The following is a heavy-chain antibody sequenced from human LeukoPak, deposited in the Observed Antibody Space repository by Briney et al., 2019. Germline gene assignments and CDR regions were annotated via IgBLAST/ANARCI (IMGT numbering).Heavy chain of an antibody. CDR3: ARDRAAAGPILDY. CDR2: ISYDGSNK. Sequence: PGGSLRLSCAASGFTLSSYAMHWVRQAPGKGLEWVAVISYDGSNKYYADSVKGRFTISRDNSKNTLYLQMNSLRAEDTAVYYCARDRAAAGPILDYWGQGTLVTVSS. D-gene: IGHD6-13*01. V-gene: IGHV3-30-3*01. CDR1: GFTLSSYA. J-gene: IGHJ4*02.